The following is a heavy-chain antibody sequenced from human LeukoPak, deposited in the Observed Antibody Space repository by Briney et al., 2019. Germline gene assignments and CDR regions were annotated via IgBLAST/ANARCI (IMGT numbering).Heavy chain of an antibody. CDR2: INPNSGGT. D-gene: IGHD7-27*01. J-gene: IGHJ4*02. Sequence: VSVKVSCKASGYTFTGYYIHWVRQAPGQGLQWMGCINPNSGGTNYAQKFQGRVTMTRDTSINTAYMELSRLRSDDTAMYFCARVQNWDFDYWGQATLVTVSS. CDR3: ARVQNWDFDY. CDR1: GYTFTGYY. V-gene: IGHV1-2*02.